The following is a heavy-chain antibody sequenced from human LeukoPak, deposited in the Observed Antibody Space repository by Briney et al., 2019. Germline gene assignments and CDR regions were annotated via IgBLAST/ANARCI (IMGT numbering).Heavy chain of an antibody. CDR1: GLTFSSYG. CDR2: ISYDGSNK. D-gene: IGHD3-10*01. J-gene: IGHJ4*02. V-gene: IGHV3-30*18. Sequence: GGSLRLSCAASGLTFSSYGMHWVRQAPGKGLEWVAVISYDGSNKYYADSVKGRFTISRDNSKNTLYLQMNSLRAEDTAVYYCAKYGYWGQGTLVTVSS. CDR3: AKYGY.